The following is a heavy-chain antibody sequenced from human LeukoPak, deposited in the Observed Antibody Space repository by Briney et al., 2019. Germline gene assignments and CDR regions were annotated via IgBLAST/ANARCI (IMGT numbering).Heavy chain of an antibody. J-gene: IGHJ4*02. CDR1: GYTFTGYY. D-gene: IGHD4-17*01. CDR3: ARETRYGDYNYDIDY. V-gene: IGHV1-2*02. Sequence: ASVKVSCKASGYTFTGYYMHWVRQAPGQGLEWMGWINPNSGGTNYAQKFQGRVTMTRDTSISTAYVELSRLRSDDTAVYYCARETRYGDYNYDIDYWGQGTLVTVSS. CDR2: INPNSGGT.